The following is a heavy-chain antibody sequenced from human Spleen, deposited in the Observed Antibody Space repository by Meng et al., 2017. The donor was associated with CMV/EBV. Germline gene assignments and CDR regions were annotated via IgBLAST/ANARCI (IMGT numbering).Heavy chain of an antibody. CDR2: INSDGSST. D-gene: IGHD5-18*01. V-gene: IGHV3-74*01. Sequence: SCAASGFTFSSYWMHWVRQAPGKGLVWVSRINSDGSSTSYADSVKGRFTISRDNAKNTLYLQMNSLRAEDTAVYYCAREVGYSYGLVYWGQGTLVTVSS. CDR3: AREVGYSYGLVY. J-gene: IGHJ4*02. CDR1: GFTFSSYW.